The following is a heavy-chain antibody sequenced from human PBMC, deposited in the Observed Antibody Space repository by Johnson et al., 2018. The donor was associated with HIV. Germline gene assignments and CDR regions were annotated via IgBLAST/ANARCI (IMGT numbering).Heavy chain of an antibody. CDR1: GFTVSSNC. CDR2: IYSGDNT. D-gene: IGHD3-22*01. V-gene: IGHV3-66*01. Sequence: VQLVESGGGLVQPGGSLRLSCAASGFTVSSNCMSWVRQAPGKGLEWVSVIYSGDNTYYADYVKGRFTISRDNSKNTLYLQMNSLRAEDTAVYYCARDPYYECSGLDAFDIWGQGTMVTVSS. J-gene: IGHJ3*02. CDR3: ARDPYYECSGLDAFDI.